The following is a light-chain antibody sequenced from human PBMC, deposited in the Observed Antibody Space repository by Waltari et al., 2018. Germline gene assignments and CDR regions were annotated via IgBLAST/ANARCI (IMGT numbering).Light chain of an antibody. CDR3: CSYAGSSTFV. V-gene: IGLV2-23*02. CDR2: DVN. CDR1: SSDVGSYTL. Sequence: QSALTQPATVSGSPTQSITISCTGTSSDVGSYTLVSWSQQHPGRAPKLMIFDVNKRPSGISTRFPGSKSGNTASLTISGLQAEDEADYYCCSYAGSSTFVFGGGTKLTVL. J-gene: IGLJ2*01.